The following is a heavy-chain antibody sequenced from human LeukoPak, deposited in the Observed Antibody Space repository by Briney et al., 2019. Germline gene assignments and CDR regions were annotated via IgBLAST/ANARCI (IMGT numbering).Heavy chain of an antibody. CDR1: GGSISNYY. Sequence: PSETLSLTCTVSGGSISNYYWSWIRQPAGKGLEWIGRIYTSGNTNYNPSLKSRFTISLDKSKNQFSLKLNSVTAADTAVYYCARGPNGRTLDYRGQGTPVTVSS. CDR3: ARGPNGRTLDY. CDR2: IYTSGNT. V-gene: IGHV4-4*07. J-gene: IGHJ4*02. D-gene: IGHD2-15*01.